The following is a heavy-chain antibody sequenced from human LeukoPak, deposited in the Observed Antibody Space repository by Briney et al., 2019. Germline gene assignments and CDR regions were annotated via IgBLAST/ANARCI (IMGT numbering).Heavy chain of an antibody. CDR1: GFTFSSYG. CDR2: ISYDGSNK. Sequence: PGGSLRLSCAASGFTFSSYGMHWVRQAPGKGLEWVAVISYDGSNKYYADSVKGRFTISRDNSKNTLYLQMNSLRAEDTAVYYCARESGSAVGDYMDVWGKGTTVTVSS. J-gene: IGHJ6*03. D-gene: IGHD3-16*01. V-gene: IGHV3-30*03. CDR3: ARESGSAVGDYMDV.